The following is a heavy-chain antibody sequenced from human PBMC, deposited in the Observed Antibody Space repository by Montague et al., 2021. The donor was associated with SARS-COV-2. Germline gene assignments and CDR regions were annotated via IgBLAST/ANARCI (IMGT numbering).Heavy chain of an antibody. CDR1: GGSISNYY. CDR3: ASARGGTIFGVILAYYGMDI. J-gene: IGHJ6*02. Sequence: SETLSLTCTVSGGSISNYYWSWIRQSPGKGLEWIAYMYYSGSTKYNPSLKSRATISVDMSKNQFSLTLSSMTAADTAVYYCASARGGTIFGVILAYYGMDIWGQGTTVTVS. D-gene: IGHD3-3*01. CDR2: MYYSGST. V-gene: IGHV4-59*01.